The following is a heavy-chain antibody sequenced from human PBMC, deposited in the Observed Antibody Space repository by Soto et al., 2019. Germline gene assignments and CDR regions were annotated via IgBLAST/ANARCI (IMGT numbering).Heavy chain of an antibody. Sequence: PGGSLSLSCAASGFIFSDYAMTWVRQPPGKGLEWVSAITSSGSSTYFADSLKGRITISRDNSKNTLSLQMDSLRVEDTAIYYCAKGVEGYVVSSFDSWGQGALVTVSS. D-gene: IGHD5-12*01. CDR1: GFIFSDYA. CDR2: ITSSGSST. V-gene: IGHV3-23*01. CDR3: AKGVEGYVVSSFDS. J-gene: IGHJ5*01.